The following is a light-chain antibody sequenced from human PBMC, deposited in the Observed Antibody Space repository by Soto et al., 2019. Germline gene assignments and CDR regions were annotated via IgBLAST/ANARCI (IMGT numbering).Light chain of an antibody. CDR2: GAS. CDR1: QSVSSSY. CDR3: HQYGTSPRA. Sequence: EIVLTQSPGTLSLSPGERATLSCRASQSVSSSYLAWYQQKPGQAPSLLIFGASSRATGIPDRFSGSGSGTDFTLTISRLEPEDFAVYFCHQYGTSPRAFGRGTKVDI. V-gene: IGKV3-20*01. J-gene: IGKJ1*01.